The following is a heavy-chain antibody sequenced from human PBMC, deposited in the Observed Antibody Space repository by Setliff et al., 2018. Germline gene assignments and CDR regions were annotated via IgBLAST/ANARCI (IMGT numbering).Heavy chain of an antibody. Sequence: GASVKVSCKASGGTFSSYAISWVRQAPGQGLEWMGGIIPIFGTANYAQKFQGRVTITADESTSTAYMKLSSLRSEDTAVYYCARVVTGTTPFFDIWGQGTMVTVSS. CDR3: ARVVTGTTPFFDI. D-gene: IGHD1-7*01. CDR2: IIPIFGTA. J-gene: IGHJ3*02. V-gene: IGHV1-69*13. CDR1: GGTFSSYA.